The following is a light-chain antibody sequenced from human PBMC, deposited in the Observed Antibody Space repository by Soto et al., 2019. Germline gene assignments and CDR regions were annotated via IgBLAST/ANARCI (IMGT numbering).Light chain of an antibody. CDR1: QTISSF. V-gene: IGKV1-39*01. J-gene: IGKJ1*01. CDR3: QQNYNIPRT. CDR2: AAS. Sequence: DIQMTQSPSSLSASVGDRVTITCRASQTISSFLSWYQHKPGKAPKLLIYAASSLQSGVPSRFSGSGSRTDLTLTISSLQPEDFATYYCQQNYNIPRTFGQGTKV.